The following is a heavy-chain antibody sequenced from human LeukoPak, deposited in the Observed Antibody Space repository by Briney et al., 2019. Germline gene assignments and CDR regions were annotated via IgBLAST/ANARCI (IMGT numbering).Heavy chain of an antibody. J-gene: IGHJ1*01. Sequence: SETLSLTCVVSGGSVSGYYWNWIRQPPGKGLEWIGYIYHSGSTNYNPSLQSRVTISVDTSKNQFSLNLNSVTAADTAVYYCARGGAARLHFQNWGQGTLVTVSS. CDR3: ARGGAARLHFQN. CDR1: GGSVSGYY. CDR2: IYHSGST. V-gene: IGHV4-59*02. D-gene: IGHD6-6*01.